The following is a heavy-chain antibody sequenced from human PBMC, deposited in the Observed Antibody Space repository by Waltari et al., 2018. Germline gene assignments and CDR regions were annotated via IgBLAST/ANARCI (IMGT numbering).Heavy chain of an antibody. V-gene: IGHV4-38-2*01. CDR2: IYHRGST. CDR1: GYSISSGYY. Sequence: QVQLQESGPGLVKPSETLSLTCDVSGYSISSGYYWGWIRQPPGKGLGWIGSIYHRGSTYPNPSLKSRLTISLDTSKNQFSLKLSSVTAADTAVFYCARHPEQLVGYWYFDLWGRGTLVTVSS. J-gene: IGHJ2*01. D-gene: IGHD6-6*01. CDR3: ARHPEQLVGYWYFDL.